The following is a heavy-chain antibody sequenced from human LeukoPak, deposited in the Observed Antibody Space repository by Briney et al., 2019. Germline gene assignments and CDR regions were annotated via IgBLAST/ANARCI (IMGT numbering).Heavy chain of an antibody. CDR2: ICSSIGCT. D-gene: IGHD5-24*01. CDR1: AFTFSSHP. V-gene: IGHV3-23*01. Sequence: GGSLRLSCAASAFTFSSHPMGWVRRAPGKGLEWVSSICSSIGCTYYADSVRGRFAISRDDSKNTLYLQMNSLRAEDTAVYYCARRIQGMAPYYFDYWGHGTLVTVSS. CDR3: ARRIQGMAPYYFDY. J-gene: IGHJ4*01.